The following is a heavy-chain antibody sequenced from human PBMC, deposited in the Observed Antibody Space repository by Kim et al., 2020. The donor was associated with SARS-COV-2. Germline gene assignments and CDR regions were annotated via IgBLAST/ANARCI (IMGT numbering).Heavy chain of an antibody. Sequence: SETLSLTCAVYGGSFSGYYWSWIRQPPGKGLEWIGEIDHSGSTNYNPSLKSRVTISVDTSKNQFSLKLSSVTAADTAVYYCARGPIRYGSGSYIGNYYYGMDVWGQGTTVTVSS. CDR3: ARGPIRYGSGSYIGNYYYGMDV. J-gene: IGHJ6*02. D-gene: IGHD3-10*01. CDR1: GGSFSGYY. V-gene: IGHV4-34*01. CDR2: IDHSGST.